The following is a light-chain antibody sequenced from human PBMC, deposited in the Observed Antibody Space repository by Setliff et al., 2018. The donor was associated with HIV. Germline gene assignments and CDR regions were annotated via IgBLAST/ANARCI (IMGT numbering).Light chain of an antibody. CDR1: SSDVGGYNY. J-gene: IGLJ1*01. CDR3: CSYAGYYSFYV. V-gene: IGLV2-11*01. CDR2: DVS. Sequence: HSALTQPRSVSGSPGQSVTISCTGTSSDVGGYNYVSWYQQRPGKAPKLIIYDVSKRPPGVPDRFSGSKSGSTASLTISGLQAEDEADYYCCSYAGYYSFYVFGNGTKVTVL.